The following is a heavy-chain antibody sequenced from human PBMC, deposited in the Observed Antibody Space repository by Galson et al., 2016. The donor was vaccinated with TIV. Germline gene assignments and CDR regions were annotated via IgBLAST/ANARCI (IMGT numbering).Heavy chain of an antibody. J-gene: IGHJ3*02. D-gene: IGHD2-8*02. CDR1: NGSINTYY. CDR3: GGAAPGTVDI. Sequence: ETLSLTCTVSNGSINTYYWSWIRRPPGKGLEWIGYIYYSGTTNYNPSLKSRATISVDTSKNQFSLKLSSVTAADTAVYYCGGAAPGTVDIWGQGTMVIVSS. CDR2: IYYSGTT. V-gene: IGHV4-59*08.